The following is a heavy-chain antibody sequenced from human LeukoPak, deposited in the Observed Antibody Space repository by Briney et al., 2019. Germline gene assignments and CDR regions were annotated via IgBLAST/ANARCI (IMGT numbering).Heavy chain of an antibody. V-gene: IGHV4-34*01. CDR2: INHSGFT. CDR3: ARYIAAAGTDY. Sequence: SETLSLTCAVYGGSFSGYYWSWIRQPPGKGLEWIGEINHSGFTNYNPSLKSRVTISVDRSKNQFSLKLSSVTAADTAVYYCARYIAAAGTDYWGQGTLVTVSS. J-gene: IGHJ4*02. CDR1: GGSFSGYY. D-gene: IGHD6-13*01.